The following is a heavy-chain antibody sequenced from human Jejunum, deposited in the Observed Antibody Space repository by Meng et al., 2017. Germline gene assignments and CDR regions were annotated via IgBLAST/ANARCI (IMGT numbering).Heavy chain of an antibody. D-gene: IGHD2-21*02. CDR2: ISGAGGGT. CDR1: GFTFKNYA. CDR3: AKDRNPTVRSAYFDY. V-gene: IGHV3-23*01. J-gene: IGHJ4*02. Sequence: GSLRLSCAASGFTFKNYAMSWVRQAPGKGLEWVSAISGAGGGTYYADSIKGRFTISRDNSNNTLYLQMNSLRAEDTAVYYCAKDRNPTVRSAYFDYWGQGTLVTVSS.